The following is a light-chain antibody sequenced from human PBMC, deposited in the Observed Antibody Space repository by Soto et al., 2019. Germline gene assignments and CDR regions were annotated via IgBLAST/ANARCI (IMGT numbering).Light chain of an antibody. V-gene: IGKV1-5*01. CDR3: QQYDRYSYT. J-gene: IGKJ2*01. CDR1: QSISNW. Sequence: DIQMTQSPSTLSASVGDRVTITCRTSQSISNWLAWYQQKPGKAPKLLISGAYSLESGVPSRFSGSGSGTEFTLTISSLQPDDFATYYCQQYDRYSYTFGQGTNLEIK. CDR2: GAY.